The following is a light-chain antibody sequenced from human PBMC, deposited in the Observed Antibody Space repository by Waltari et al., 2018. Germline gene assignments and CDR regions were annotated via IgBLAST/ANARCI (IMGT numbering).Light chain of an antibody. J-gene: IGKJ1*01. V-gene: IGKV1-5*03. CDR3: QQYDSFRT. CDR2: KAS. CDR1: QSIRSW. Sequence: DIQMTQSPSTLSASVGDRVTITCRASQSIRSWLAWYQQKPGKAPKLLIYKASTLESGVPSRFNGSGSGTEFTLTISRLQPDDFATYYCQQYDSFRTFGQGTKVEVK.